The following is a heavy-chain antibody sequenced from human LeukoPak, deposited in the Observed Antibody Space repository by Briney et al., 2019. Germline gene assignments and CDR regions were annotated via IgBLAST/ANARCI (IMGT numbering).Heavy chain of an antibody. J-gene: IGHJ5*02. CDR3: ARVYSSSWYWYNWFDP. CDR2: ISAYNGNT. Sequence: GDSVKVSCKASGYTFTSYGISWVRQAPGQGLEWMGWISAYNGNTNYAQKLQGRVTMTTDTSTSTAYMELRSLRSDDTAVYYCARVYSSSWYWYNWFDPWGQGTLVTVSS. V-gene: IGHV1-18*01. D-gene: IGHD6-13*01. CDR1: GYTFTSYG.